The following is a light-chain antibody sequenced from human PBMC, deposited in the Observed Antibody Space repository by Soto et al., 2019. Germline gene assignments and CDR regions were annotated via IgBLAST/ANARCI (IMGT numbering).Light chain of an antibody. CDR1: NSNIASNT. V-gene: IGLV1-44*01. CDR2: YNN. Sequence: QAVLTQPPSASDTPGQSVSISCSGSNSNIASNTVNWYQHLPGTAPKLLIYYNNHRPSGVPDRFSGSKSGTSASLAISGLQSEDESDYYCAAWDDTLKRYVFGTGTRSPS. CDR3: AAWDDTLKRYV. J-gene: IGLJ1*01.